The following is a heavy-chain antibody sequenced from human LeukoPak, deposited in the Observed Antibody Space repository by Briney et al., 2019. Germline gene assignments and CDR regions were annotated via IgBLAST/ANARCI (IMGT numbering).Heavy chain of an antibody. D-gene: IGHD3-10*01. J-gene: IGHJ4*02. CDR1: GFSFSAYT. V-gene: IGHV3-23*01. CDR2: ISGSGGST. CDR3: AKEWFGEPKWVWDY. Sequence: PGGSLRLSCAASGFSFSAYTMSWVRQAPGKGLEWVSAISGSGGSTYYADSVKGRFTISRDNSKNTLYLQMNSLRAEDTAVYYCAKEWFGEPKWVWDYWGQGTLVTVSS.